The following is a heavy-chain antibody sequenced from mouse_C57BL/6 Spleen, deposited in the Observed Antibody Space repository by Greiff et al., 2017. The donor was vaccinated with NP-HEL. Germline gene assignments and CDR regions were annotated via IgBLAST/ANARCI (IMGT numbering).Heavy chain of an antibody. D-gene: IGHD3-2*02. CDR3: AGSSGYLAY. Sequence: VQLQQPGAELVKPGASVKLSCKASGYTFTSYWMQWVKQRPGQGLEWIGEIDPSDSYTNYNQKFKGKATLTVDTSSSTAYMQLSSLTSEDSAVYYCAGSSGYLAYWGQGTLVTVSA. CDR1: GYTFTSYW. V-gene: IGHV1-50*01. J-gene: IGHJ3*01. CDR2: IDPSDSYT.